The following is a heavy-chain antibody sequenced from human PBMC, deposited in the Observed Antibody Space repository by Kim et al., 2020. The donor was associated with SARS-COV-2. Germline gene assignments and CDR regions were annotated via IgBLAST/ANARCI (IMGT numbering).Heavy chain of an antibody. V-gene: IGHV3-73*01. D-gene: IGHD2-15*01. Sequence: SVKGRFTISRDDSKNTAYLQMNSLKTEDTAVYYCMLGCSGGSCYNNWFDPWGQGTLVTVSS. J-gene: IGHJ5*02. CDR3: MLGCSGGSCYNNWFDP.